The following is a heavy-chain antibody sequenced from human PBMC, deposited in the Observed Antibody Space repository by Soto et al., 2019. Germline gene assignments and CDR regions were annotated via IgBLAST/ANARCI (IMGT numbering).Heavy chain of an antibody. V-gene: IGHV3-53*01. J-gene: IGHJ3*01. CDR1: GFTVSSNY. CDR2: IYSGGST. CDR3: ARSPFIYFYSSGYAPGAFDF. D-gene: IGHD3-22*01. Sequence: GGSLRLSCAASGFTVSSNYMSWVRQAPGKGLEWVSVIYSGGSTYYADSVKGRFTISRDNSKNTLYLQMNSLRAEDTAVYYCARSPFIYFYSSGYAPGAFDFCGQGTMVTVSS.